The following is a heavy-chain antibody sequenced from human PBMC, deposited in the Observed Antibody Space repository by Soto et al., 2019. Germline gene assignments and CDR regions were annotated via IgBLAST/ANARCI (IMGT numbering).Heavy chain of an antibody. CDR3: ARDQLRPGILYSLGVLLPEYGL. CDR1: GFAFSTFA. J-gene: IGHJ4*02. Sequence: PGGSLRLSCAAYGFAFSTFAMTWVRQAPGKGLEWVAAISVSGNNAYYADSVKGRFTISRDNSQNSVFLQMSSLRADDTAVYYCARDQLRPGILYSLGVLLPEYGLWGQGTLVTVSS. V-gene: IGHV3-23*01. D-gene: IGHD3-22*01. CDR2: ISVSGNNA.